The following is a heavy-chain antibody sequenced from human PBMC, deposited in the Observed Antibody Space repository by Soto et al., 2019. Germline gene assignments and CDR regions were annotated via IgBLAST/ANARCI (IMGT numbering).Heavy chain of an antibody. J-gene: IGHJ6*02. Sequence: QVQLVQSGAEVKKPGSSVKVSCKASGGTFSSYAISWVRQAPGQGLEWMGGIIPIFGTANYAQKVQGRVTITADESTSTAYMELSSLRSEDSAVYYCATTASHLKNRYDLWSGPQDYYYGMYVWGQGTTVTV. CDR1: GGTFSSYA. V-gene: IGHV1-69*01. CDR3: ATTASHLKNRYDLWSGPQDYYYGMYV. CDR2: IIPIFGTA. D-gene: IGHD3-3*01.